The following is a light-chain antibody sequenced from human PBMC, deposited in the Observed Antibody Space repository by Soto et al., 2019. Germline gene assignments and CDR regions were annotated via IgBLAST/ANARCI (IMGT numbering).Light chain of an antibody. CDR1: SSNIGSNY. CDR3: SVWDDSLSVV. Sequence: QSVLTQPPSASGTPGQRVTISCSGSSSNIGSNYVYWYQQLPGTAPKLLIYRNNQRPSAVPDRFSGSKSSTLSSLAISGRRSEDEPDYYRSVWDDSLSVVFAVETMRAVL. CDR2: RNN. V-gene: IGLV1-47*01. J-gene: IGLJ2*01.